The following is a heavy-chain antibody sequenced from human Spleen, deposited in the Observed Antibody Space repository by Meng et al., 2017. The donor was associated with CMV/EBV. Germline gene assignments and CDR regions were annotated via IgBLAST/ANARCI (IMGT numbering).Heavy chain of an antibody. J-gene: IGHJ4*02. D-gene: IGHD6-6*01. CDR1: GFTFSTYG. Sequence: GESLKISCAASGFTFSTYGMHWVRQAPGKGLEWVASISSSSTYIYYADSLKGRFTISRDNAKNSLYLQLNSLRVDDTAVYYCARGSSSGPGRFDYWGQGTLVTVSS. V-gene: IGHV3-21*01. CDR3: ARGSSSGPGRFDY. CDR2: ISSSSTYI.